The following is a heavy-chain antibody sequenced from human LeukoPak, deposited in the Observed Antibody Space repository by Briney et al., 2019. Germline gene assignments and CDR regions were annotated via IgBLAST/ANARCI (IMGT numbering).Heavy chain of an antibody. CDR3: AKDFYYDSSGYYDRYYFDY. V-gene: IGHV3-9*01. CDR2: ISWNSGSI. Sequence: GGSLRLSCAASGFTFDDYAMHWVRQAPGKGLEWVSGISWNSGSIGYADSVKGRFTISRDNAKNSLYLQMNSLRAEDTALYYCAKDFYYDSSGYYDRYYFDYWGQGTLVTVSS. J-gene: IGHJ4*02. D-gene: IGHD3-22*01. CDR1: GFTFDDYA.